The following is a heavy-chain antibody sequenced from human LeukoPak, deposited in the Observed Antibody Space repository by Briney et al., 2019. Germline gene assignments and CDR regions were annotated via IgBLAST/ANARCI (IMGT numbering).Heavy chain of an antibody. V-gene: IGHV3-23*01. CDR2: ISGNGVVT. J-gene: IGHJ4*02. Sequence: GGSLRLSCAASRFTFSSYAMSWVRQAPGKGLEWVSAISGNGVVTYYADSVKGRFTFSRDNSKNTLYLQMNSARAEDTSFYYCAKEGYGSSWNADFDYWGQGTLVIVSS. D-gene: IGHD6-6*01. CDR3: AKEGYGSSWNADFDY. CDR1: RFTFSSYA.